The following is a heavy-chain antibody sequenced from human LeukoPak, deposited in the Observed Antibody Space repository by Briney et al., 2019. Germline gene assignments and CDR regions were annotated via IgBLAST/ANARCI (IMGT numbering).Heavy chain of an antibody. Sequence: PGGSLRLSCAASGFTFSSHWMTWVRQAPGKGLEWVANIKQDVSETDYVDSVKGRFTISRDNAKNSLYLQMNSLRVEDTAIYYCARDYDFWSGYFDYWGQGTLVTVSS. V-gene: IGHV3-7*01. CDR1: GFTFSSHW. J-gene: IGHJ4*02. CDR3: ARDYDFWSGYFDY. CDR2: IKQDVSET. D-gene: IGHD3-3*01.